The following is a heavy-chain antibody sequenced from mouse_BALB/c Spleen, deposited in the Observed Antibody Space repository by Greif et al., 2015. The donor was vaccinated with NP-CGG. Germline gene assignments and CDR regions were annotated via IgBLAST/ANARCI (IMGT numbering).Heavy chain of an antibody. CDR2: IDPANGNT. CDR1: GFNIKDTY. V-gene: IGHV14-3*02. CDR3: ARGVLRFAY. Sequence: VQLQQSGAELVMQGASVKLSCTASGFNIKDTYMHWVKQRPEQGLEWIGRIDPANGNTKYDPRFQGKATITADTSSNSVYLQLISLTSEDTAVYDCARGVLRFAYWGQVTLVTVSA. J-gene: IGHJ3*01. D-gene: IGHD1-1*01.